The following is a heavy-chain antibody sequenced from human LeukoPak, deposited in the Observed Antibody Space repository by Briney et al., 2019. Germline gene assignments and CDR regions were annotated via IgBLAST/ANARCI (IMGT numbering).Heavy chain of an antibody. CDR2: IYTSGST. CDR3: ARDGVGGGYYYYYGMDV. V-gene: IGHV4-4*07. Sequence: SSETLSLTCTVSGGSISSYYWSWIRQPAGKGLEWIGRIYTSGSTNYNPSLKSRVTMSVDTSKNQFSLKLSSVTAADTAVYYCARDGVGGGYYYYYGMDVWGQGTTVTVSS. J-gene: IGHJ6*02. CDR1: GGSISSYY. D-gene: IGHD2-8*01.